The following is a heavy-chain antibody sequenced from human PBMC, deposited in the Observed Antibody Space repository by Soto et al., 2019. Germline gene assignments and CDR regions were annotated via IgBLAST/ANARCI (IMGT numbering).Heavy chain of an antibody. J-gene: IGHJ4*02. CDR1: GFTFGHSA. V-gene: IGHV3-23*01. CDR2: ISGTGGAA. Sequence: GGSLRLSCAASGFTFGHSAMSWVRQAPGKGLEWVAAISGTGGAAYYADSVKGRFTISRDNSRNTLFLQMNSLRVDDTAIYHCAKPEEVVRGFDFWGLGTLVTVSS. CDR3: AKPEEVVRGFDF. D-gene: IGHD3-10*01.